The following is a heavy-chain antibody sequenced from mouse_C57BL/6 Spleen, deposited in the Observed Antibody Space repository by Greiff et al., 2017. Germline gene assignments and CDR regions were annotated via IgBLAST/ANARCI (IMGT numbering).Heavy chain of an antibody. D-gene: IGHD2-4*01. CDR1: GYTFTDYN. CDR3: ARRGYEYDDGDWFAY. J-gene: IGHJ3*01. V-gene: IGHV1-22*01. Sequence: EVKLQESGPELVKPGASVKMSCKASGYTFTDYNMHWVKQSHGKSLEWIGYINPNNGGTSYNQKVKGKATLTVNKSSSTAYMELRSLTSEDPAVYYCARRGYEYDDGDWFAYWGQGTLVTVSA. CDR2: INPNNGGT.